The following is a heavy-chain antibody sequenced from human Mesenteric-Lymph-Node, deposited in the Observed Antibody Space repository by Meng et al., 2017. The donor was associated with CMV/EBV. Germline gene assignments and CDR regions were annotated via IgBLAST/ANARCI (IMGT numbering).Heavy chain of an antibody. CDR3: AFRSGYGAFDI. Sequence: GESLKISCAASGFTFSFYAMNWVRQAPGKGLEWVSVIYSGGRSTYYADSVKGRFTISTDNSKNTLYLQMNSLRAEDTAVYYCAFRSGYGAFDIWGQGTMVTVSS. V-gene: IGHV3-23*03. D-gene: IGHD5-12*01. CDR2: IYSGGRST. J-gene: IGHJ3*02. CDR1: GFTFSFYA.